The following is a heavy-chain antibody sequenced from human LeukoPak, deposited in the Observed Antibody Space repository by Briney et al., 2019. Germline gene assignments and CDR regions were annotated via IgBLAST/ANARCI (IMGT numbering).Heavy chain of an antibody. J-gene: IGHJ4*02. CDR1: GFTFSSYW. V-gene: IGHV3-74*01. CDR2: INSGGSST. CDR3: AREGGYSSGWPFDY. D-gene: IGHD6-19*01. Sequence: PGGSLRLSCAASGFTFSSYWMHWVRQAPGKGLVWVSRINSGGSSTSYADSVKRRFTISRDNAKNTLYLQMNSLRAEDTAVYYCAREGGYSSGWPFDYWGQGTLVTVSS.